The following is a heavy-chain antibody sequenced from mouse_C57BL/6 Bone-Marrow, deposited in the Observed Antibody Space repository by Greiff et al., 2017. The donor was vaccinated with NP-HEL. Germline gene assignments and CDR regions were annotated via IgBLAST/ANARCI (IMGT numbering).Heavy chain of an antibody. CDR3: TTTMVPDY. J-gene: IGHJ2*01. CDR1: GFNIKDDY. D-gene: IGHD1-1*02. V-gene: IGHV14-4*01. CDR2: IDPENGDT. Sequence: EVKLQESGAELVRPGASVKLSCTASGFNIKDDYMHWVKQRPEQGLEWIGWIDPENGDTEYASKFQGKATITADTSSNTAYLQLSSLTSEDTAVYYCTTTMVPDYWGQGTTLTVSS.